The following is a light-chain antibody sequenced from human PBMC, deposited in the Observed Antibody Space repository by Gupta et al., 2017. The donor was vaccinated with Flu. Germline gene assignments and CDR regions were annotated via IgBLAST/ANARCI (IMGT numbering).Light chain of an antibody. CDR3: QQCCPKPPWT. CDR2: GAS. V-gene: IGKV3-20*01. J-gene: IGKJ1*01. CDR1: QSITSSQ. Sequence: EIVLTQSPGTLSLSPGERATLSCRASQSITSSQLAWYQQKPGQAPRLLIYGASNMATGLPDRFRGSAYGTDFTLTISNREPEDLAVYFCQQCCPKPPWTFGQGTKLEL.